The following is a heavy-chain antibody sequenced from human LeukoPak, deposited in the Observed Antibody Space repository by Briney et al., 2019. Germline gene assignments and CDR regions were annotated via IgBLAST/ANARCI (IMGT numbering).Heavy chain of an antibody. D-gene: IGHD5-12*01. J-gene: IGHJ6*02. CDR1: GGSINTYY. V-gene: IGHV4-59*01. Sequence: SETLSLTCIVSGGSINTYYWSWIRQPPGKGLEWIGYVYYSGSTKYNPSLKSRVTISVDASKNQFSLKVNSLTAADTAVYYCARLTLRKNGYYYYGMDVWGQGTTVTVSS. CDR2: VYYSGST. CDR3: ARLTLRKNGYYYYGMDV.